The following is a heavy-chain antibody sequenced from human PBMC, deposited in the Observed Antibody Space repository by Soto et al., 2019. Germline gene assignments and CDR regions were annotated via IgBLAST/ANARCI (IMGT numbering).Heavy chain of an antibody. J-gene: IGHJ6*02. CDR1: GFTFSIYW. D-gene: IGHD1-26*01. Sequence: EVQLVESGGGLVQPGGSLRLSCAASGFTFSIYWMHCVRQAPGKGPVWFSRIDNAGSSARYADSVKGRFTISRDNAKKTVYLQMNSLRAEDTAVYYCTRVGGSVSGMDVWVQGTTVTVSS. CDR3: TRVGGSVSGMDV. CDR2: IDNAGSSA. V-gene: IGHV3-74*01.